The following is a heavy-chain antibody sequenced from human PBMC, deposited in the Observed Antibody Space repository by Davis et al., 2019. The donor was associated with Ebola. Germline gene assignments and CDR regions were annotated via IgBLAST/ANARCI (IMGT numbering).Heavy chain of an antibody. V-gene: IGHV3-23*01. J-gene: IGHJ4*02. D-gene: IGHD6-19*01. CDR2: FGTGGDT. CDR1: GFIFRHYV. Sequence: GESLNTSCETPGFIFRHYVMSWVRQAPGKGLEWVSTFGTGGDTYYADSVKGRFAISRDNSRGTLYLQMNSLRAEDTAVYYCAKLPQAQQWLVQYYFDYWGQGTLVTVSS. CDR3: AKLPQAQQWLVQYYFDY.